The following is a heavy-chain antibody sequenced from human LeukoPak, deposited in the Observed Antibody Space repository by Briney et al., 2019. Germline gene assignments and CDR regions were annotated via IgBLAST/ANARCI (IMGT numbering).Heavy chain of an antibody. D-gene: IGHD3-3*01. CDR2: IYYSGST. V-gene: IGHV4-30-4*08. J-gene: IGHJ4*02. CDR1: GGSISSGDYY. Sequence: SETLSLTCTVSGGSISSGDYYWSWIRQPPGKGLEWIGYIYYSGSTYYNPSLKSRVTISVDTSKNQFSLKLSSVTAADTAVYYCARGGYDFWSGYYFDYWGQGTLVTVSS. CDR3: ARGGYDFWSGYYFDY.